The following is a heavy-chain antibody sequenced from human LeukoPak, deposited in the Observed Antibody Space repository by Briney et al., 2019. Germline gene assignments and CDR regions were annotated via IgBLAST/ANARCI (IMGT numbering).Heavy chain of an antibody. CDR3: ASIRVSEYYFDY. CDR2: INHSGST. Sequence: SETLSLTCAVYGGSFSGYYWSWIRQPPGKGLEWIGEINHSGSTNYNPSLKSRATISVDTSKNQFSLKLSSVTAADTAVYYCASIRVSEYYFDYWGQGTLVTVSS. CDR1: GGSFSGYY. V-gene: IGHV4-34*01. J-gene: IGHJ4*02.